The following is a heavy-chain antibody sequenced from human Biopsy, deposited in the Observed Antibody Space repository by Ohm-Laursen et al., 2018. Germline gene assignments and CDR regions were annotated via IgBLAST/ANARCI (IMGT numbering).Heavy chain of an antibody. CDR3: AKDLSVYYYYGIDV. CDR2: ISYDQITK. D-gene: IGHD5/OR15-5a*01. Sequence: SMRLSCAASGFTFRTYGMHWVRLAPGKGLEWVAVISYDQITKHYADSVRGRFTISRDNSKNTLYLQVNSLRAEDTAVYYCAKDLSVYYYYGIDVWGQGTTVTVSS. J-gene: IGHJ6*02. V-gene: IGHV3-30*18. CDR1: GFTFRTYG.